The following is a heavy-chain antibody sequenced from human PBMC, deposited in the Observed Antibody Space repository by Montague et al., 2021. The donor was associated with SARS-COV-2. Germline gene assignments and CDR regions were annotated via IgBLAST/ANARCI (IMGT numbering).Heavy chain of an antibody. D-gene: IGHD4-23*01. V-gene: IGHV2-70*01. CDR3: ARSYGTTAVNRAFDY. Sequence: PALVKPTQTLTLTCTFSGFSLSTSGMCVSWIRQPPGKALEWLTLIDWDDDKYYSTSLKTRLTISKDTSKNQVVLTMTNMDPVDTATYYCARSYGTTAVNRAFDYWGQGTLVTVSS. CDR2: IDWDDDK. CDR1: GFSLSTSGMC. J-gene: IGHJ4*02.